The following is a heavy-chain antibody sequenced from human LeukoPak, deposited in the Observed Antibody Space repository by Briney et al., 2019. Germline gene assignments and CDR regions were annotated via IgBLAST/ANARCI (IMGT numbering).Heavy chain of an antibody. CDR3: ARKGGTFDY. CDR2: IYYSGST. Sequence: PSETLSLTCTVSGGSIRNYYWSWPRQPPGKGLEWIGYIYYSGSTNYNPSLKSRVTISVDTSKNQFSLKLSSVTAADTAVYYCARKGGTFDYWGQGTLVTVSS. D-gene: IGHD2-15*01. V-gene: IGHV4-59*08. CDR1: GGSIRNYY. J-gene: IGHJ4*02.